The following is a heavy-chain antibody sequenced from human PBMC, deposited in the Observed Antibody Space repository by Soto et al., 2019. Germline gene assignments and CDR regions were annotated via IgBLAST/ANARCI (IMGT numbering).Heavy chain of an antibody. J-gene: IGHJ4*02. CDR1: GFTFSSYS. CDR3: AKKVNSGPGSQYFDY. V-gene: IGHV3-23*01. D-gene: IGHD3-10*01. CDR2: FRTGGDDGTT. Sequence: GGSLRLSCAASGFTFSSYSMSWVRQAPEKGLEWVSGFRTGGDDGTTYYADSVKGRFTISRDNSKNTLFLQMNSLRAEDTAIYYCAKKVNSGPGSQYFDYWGQGTLVTVSS.